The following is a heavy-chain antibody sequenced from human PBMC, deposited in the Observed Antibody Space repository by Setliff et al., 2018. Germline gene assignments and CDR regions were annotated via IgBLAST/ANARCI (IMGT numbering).Heavy chain of an antibody. V-gene: IGHV1-18*01. J-gene: IGHJ3*02. Sequence: ASVKVSCKASGYSFTSFSITWVRQAPGQGLEWLGWVSTYNGDAKSAQKFRGRVTMTTDISTSTVYMELRTLRSDDTAVYYCARRPIALAGYRKGAFDIWGQGTMVTVSS. D-gene: IGHD6-19*01. CDR1: GYSFTSFS. CDR3: ARRPIALAGYRKGAFDI. CDR2: VSTYNGDA.